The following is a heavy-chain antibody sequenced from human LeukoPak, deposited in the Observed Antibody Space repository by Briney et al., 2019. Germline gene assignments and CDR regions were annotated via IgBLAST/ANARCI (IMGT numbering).Heavy chain of an antibody. CDR3: AKDAGYDFWSGYYPGAAIDY. Sequence: PGGSLRLSCAASGFTFSSYAMSWVRQAPGKGLEWVSAISGSGGSTYYADSVKGRFTISRDNSKNTPYLQMNSLRAEDTAVYYCAKDAGYDFWSGYYPGAAIDYWGQGTLATVSS. V-gene: IGHV3-23*01. CDR1: GFTFSSYA. CDR2: ISGSGGST. D-gene: IGHD3-3*01. J-gene: IGHJ4*02.